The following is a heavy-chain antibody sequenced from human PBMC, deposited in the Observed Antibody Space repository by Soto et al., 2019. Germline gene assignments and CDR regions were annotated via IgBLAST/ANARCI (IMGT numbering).Heavy chain of an antibody. D-gene: IGHD1-26*01. Sequence: EASVKVSCKASGGTFSSYAISWVRQAPGQGLEWMGGIIPIFGTADYAQKFQGRVTITADESTSTAYMELSSPRSEDTAVYYCASHSGSSPEGRYYYGMDVWGQGTTVTVSS. CDR2: IIPIFGTA. CDR1: GGTFSSYA. V-gene: IGHV1-69*13. CDR3: ASHSGSSPEGRYYYGMDV. J-gene: IGHJ6*02.